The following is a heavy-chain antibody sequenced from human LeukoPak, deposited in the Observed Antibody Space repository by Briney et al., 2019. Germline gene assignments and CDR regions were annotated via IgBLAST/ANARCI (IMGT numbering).Heavy chain of an antibody. Sequence: GGSLRLSCAASGFTFSSYAMSWVRQAPGKGLEWVSAISGSGGSTYYADSVKGRFTISRDNSENTLYLQMDSLRPEDTAVYYCAKDPAYGDFFDPWGHGTLVTVSS. J-gene: IGHJ5*02. CDR1: GFTFSSYA. D-gene: IGHD4-17*01. CDR2: ISGSGGST. V-gene: IGHV3-23*01. CDR3: AKDPAYGDFFDP.